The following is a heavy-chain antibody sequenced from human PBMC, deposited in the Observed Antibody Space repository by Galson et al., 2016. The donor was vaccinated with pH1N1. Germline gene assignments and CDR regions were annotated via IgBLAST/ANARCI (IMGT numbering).Heavy chain of an antibody. V-gene: IGHV2-70*11. J-gene: IGHJ5*02. Sequence: PALVKPTQTLTLTCTFSGFSLSNSGMSVSWIRQPPGKALEWLARIDWDDDKYYTTSLRTRLTISKDTSKNQVVLTVTNVDPVDTATYFCAREYTYSPGYSWFAPWGQGTLVTVSS. D-gene: IGHD5-12*01. CDR2: IDWDDDK. CDR1: GFSLSNSGMS. CDR3: AREYTYSPGYSWFAP.